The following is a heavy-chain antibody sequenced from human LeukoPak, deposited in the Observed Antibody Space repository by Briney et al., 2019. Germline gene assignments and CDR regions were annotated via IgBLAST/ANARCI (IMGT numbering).Heavy chain of an antibody. CDR2: IYYSGST. J-gene: IGHJ6*03. CDR3: ARVANCSGGSCYYYYYYYYMDV. Sequence: SETLSLTCTDSGGSISSYYWSWIRQPPGKGLEWIGYIYYSGSTNYNPSLKSRVTISVDTSKNQFSLKLSPVTVADTAVYYCARVANCSGGSCYYYYYYYYMDVWGKGTTVTVSS. V-gene: IGHV4-59*01. D-gene: IGHD2-15*01. CDR1: GGSISSYY.